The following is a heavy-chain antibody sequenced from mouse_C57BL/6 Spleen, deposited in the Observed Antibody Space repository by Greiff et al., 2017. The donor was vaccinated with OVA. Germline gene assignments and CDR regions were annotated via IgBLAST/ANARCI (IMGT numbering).Heavy chain of an antibody. D-gene: IGHD2-3*01. J-gene: IGHJ2*01. Sequence: QVQLQQSGAELVRPGTSVKLSCKASGYTFTSYWMHWVKQRPGQGLEWIGVIDPSDSYTNYNQKFKGKATLTVDTSSSTAYMQLSSLTSEDSAVYYCARGGANDGFYFDYWGQGTTLTVSS. CDR1: GYTFTSYW. CDR3: ARGGANDGFYFDY. V-gene: IGHV1-59*01. CDR2: IDPSDSYT.